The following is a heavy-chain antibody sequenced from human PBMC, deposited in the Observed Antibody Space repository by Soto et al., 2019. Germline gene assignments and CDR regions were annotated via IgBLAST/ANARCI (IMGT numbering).Heavy chain of an antibody. CDR1: GFTFSSYW. CDR3: VRDGLHCSGDSCYDY. J-gene: IGHJ4*02. V-gene: IGHV3-74*01. Sequence: HPGGSLGLSCAASGFTFSSYWMHWVRQAPGKGLVWVSRINSDGSSIRYADSVKGRFSISRDNAKNTLYLQMNSLRAEDTAVYYCVRDGLHCSGDSCYDYWGQGTLVTVSS. D-gene: IGHD2-15*01. CDR2: INSDGSSI.